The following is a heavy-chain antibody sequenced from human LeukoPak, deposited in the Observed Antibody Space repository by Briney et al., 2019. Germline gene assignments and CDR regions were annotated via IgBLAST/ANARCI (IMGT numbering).Heavy chain of an antibody. CDR3: VRDRAEGRAWVEFDP. V-gene: IGHV3-66*02. J-gene: IGHJ5*02. CDR2: VYRDGDT. CDR1: GFSVSSYG. Sequence: QPGGSLRLSCVASGFSVSSYGMSWVRQAPGKAPEWVSVVYRDGDTHYADYAQGRFTFSRDNSKNTLYLQMNNLRVEDTAVYHCVRDRAEGRAWVEFDPWGQGTVVTVSS.